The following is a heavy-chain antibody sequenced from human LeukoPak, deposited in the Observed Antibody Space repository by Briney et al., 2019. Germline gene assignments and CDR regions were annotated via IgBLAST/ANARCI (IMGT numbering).Heavy chain of an antibody. J-gene: IGHJ4*02. CDR3: ASAAGPFDN. CDR1: GFTFSTYG. Sequence: GGSLRLSCAASGFTFSTYGMHWVRQAPGKGPEWVAVIWFDGSNKYYADSVKGRFTISRDNSKNTLYLEMNSLRAEDTAVYYCASAAGPFDNWGQGTLVTVSS. CDR2: IWFDGSNK. D-gene: IGHD6-13*01. V-gene: IGHV3-33*08.